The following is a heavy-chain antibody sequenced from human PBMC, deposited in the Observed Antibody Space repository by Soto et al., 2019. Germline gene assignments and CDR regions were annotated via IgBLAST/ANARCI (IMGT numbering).Heavy chain of an antibody. J-gene: IGHJ4*02. CDR3: VRDLNWGFDY. CDR1: GFTVSSSY. D-gene: IGHD7-27*01. CDR2: IYVGGST. Sequence: GGSLRLSCAASGFTVSSSYMSWVRQAPGKGLEWVSLIYVGGSTYYTDSVKGRFTISRDNAKNSLYLQMNSLKDEDSAVYYCVRDLNWGFDYWGLGALVTVSS. V-gene: IGHV3-53*01.